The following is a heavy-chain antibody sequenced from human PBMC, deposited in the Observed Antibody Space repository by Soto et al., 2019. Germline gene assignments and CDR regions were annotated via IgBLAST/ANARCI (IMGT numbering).Heavy chain of an antibody. V-gene: IGHV1-18*01. CDR3: AREGVAPYCYYGMDV. Sequence: ASVKVSRKASGYTFTRSGISWVRQAPGQGLEWMGWISTYNGDTNYAQTFQGRVTMTTDTSTSTVHMEVRSLRSDDTAVYYCAREGVAPYCYYGMDVWGQGTPVTVSS. CDR2: ISTYNGDT. J-gene: IGHJ6*02. CDR1: GYTFTRSG. D-gene: IGHD2-15*01.